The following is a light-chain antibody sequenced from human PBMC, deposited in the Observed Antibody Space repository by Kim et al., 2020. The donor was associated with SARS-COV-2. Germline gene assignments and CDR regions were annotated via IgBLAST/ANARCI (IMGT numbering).Light chain of an antibody. Sequence: SLSRGARATRSCRASQSISNYLAWYQQKPGQAPRLLIDDASNRATGIPARFSGSGSGTDFTLTISSLEPEDFAVYYCQQRSNWPSFGGGTKVDIK. V-gene: IGKV3-11*01. CDR3: QQRSNWPS. CDR2: DAS. CDR1: QSISNY. J-gene: IGKJ4*01.